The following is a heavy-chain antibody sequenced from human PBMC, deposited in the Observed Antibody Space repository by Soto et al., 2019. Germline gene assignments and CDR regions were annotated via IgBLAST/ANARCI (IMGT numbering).Heavy chain of an antibody. CDR3: ARDGLLNDYYFDY. D-gene: IGHD2-21*02. Sequence: PGGSLRLSCAASAFTFSNYWMSWVRQAPGKGLEWVANINQDGSEKYYVDSVKGRFTISRDNTKNSLYLQVNSLRDEDTAVYYCARDGLLNDYYFDYWGQGTLVTVSS. CDR2: INQDGSEK. J-gene: IGHJ4*02. V-gene: IGHV3-7*01. CDR1: AFTFSNYW.